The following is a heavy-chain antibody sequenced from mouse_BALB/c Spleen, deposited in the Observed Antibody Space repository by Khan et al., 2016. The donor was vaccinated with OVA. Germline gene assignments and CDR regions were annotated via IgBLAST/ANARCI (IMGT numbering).Heavy chain of an antibody. CDR1: GYSFTSYY. CDR3: TRGGYGSPFAF. CDR2: INPSNGGS. V-gene: IGHV1S81*02. J-gene: IGHJ3*01. Sequence: QVQLKESGAELVKPGASVKLSCKASGYSFTSYYIHWVKQRPGQGLEWIGEINPSNGGSNVNEKFKSKATLTEDKSSSTAYMELSSLTSEDSADYYCTRGGYGSPFAFWGQGTLVTVSA. D-gene: IGHD1-1*01.